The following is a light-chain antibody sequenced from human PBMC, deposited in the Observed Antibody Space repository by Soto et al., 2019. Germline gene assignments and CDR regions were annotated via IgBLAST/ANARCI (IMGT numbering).Light chain of an antibody. J-gene: IGKJ1*01. Sequence: DIQMTQSPSSLSASVGDRVTITCRASQSISSYLNWYQQKPVKAPKLLIYAASSLQSGVPSRFSGSGSGTDFTLTISSLQPEDFAPYYCPQSYSTPPWTFGQGTKVEIK. CDR2: AAS. CDR1: QSISSY. V-gene: IGKV1-39*01. CDR3: PQSYSTPPWT.